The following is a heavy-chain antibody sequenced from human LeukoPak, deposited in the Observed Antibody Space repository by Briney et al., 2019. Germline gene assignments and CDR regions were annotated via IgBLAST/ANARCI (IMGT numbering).Heavy chain of an antibody. D-gene: IGHD6-6*01. J-gene: IGHJ5*02. CDR3: ARPTARLGWFDP. CDR1: GYSISSGSH. V-gene: IGHV4-38-2*02. CDR2: IYHSGST. Sequence: PSETLSLTCTVSGYSISSGSHWGWIRQPPGKGLEWVGSIYHSGSTYHNPSLKSRVTISVDTSKNQFSLKLRSVTAADTAVYYCARPTARLGWFDPWGQGTLVTVSS.